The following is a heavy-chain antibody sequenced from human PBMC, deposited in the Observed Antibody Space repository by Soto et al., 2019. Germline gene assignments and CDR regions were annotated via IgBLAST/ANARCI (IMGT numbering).Heavy chain of an antibody. CDR1: GFTVSSNY. V-gene: IGHV3-66*01. D-gene: IGHD2-15*01. CDR3: ARDCSGGSCYSGRDAFDI. CDR2: IYSGGST. Sequence: EVQLVESGGGLVQPGGSLRLSCAASGFTVSSNYMSWVRQAPGKGLEWVSVIYSGGSTYYADSVKGRFTISRDNSKNTLYLQMNSLRAEDTAVYYCARDCSGGSCYSGRDAFDIWGQVTMVTVSS. J-gene: IGHJ3*02.